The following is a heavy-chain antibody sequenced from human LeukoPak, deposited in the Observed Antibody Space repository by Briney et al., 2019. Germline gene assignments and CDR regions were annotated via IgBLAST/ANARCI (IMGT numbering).Heavy chain of an antibody. J-gene: IGHJ4*02. CDR3: AHSEMPTTGGEFDY. Sequence: SGPTLVNPTQTLTLTCTFSGFSLSGGGVGVGWIRQPPGKALEWLSLIYWNDDKRYSPSLKSRLTITKDTSKNQVVLTMTNMDSVDTATYYCAHSEMPTTGGEFDYWGQGTLVTVSS. CDR2: IYWNDDK. V-gene: IGHV2-5*01. D-gene: IGHD5-24*01. CDR1: GFSLSGGGVG.